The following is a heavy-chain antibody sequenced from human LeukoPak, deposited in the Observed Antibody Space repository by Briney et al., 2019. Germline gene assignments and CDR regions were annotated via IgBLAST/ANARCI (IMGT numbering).Heavy chain of an antibody. CDR1: GDSIRSGGFY. CDR3: AKENYPSSSWYGYGMDV. Sequence: SETLSLTCTVSGDSIRSGGFYWSWIRQHPEKGLEWIGYIYYDGSTDYNPSLKSRITISVDTSKNQFSLRLSSVTAADTAVYYCAKENYPSSSWYGYGMDVWGQGTPVTVS. J-gene: IGHJ6*02. CDR2: IYYDGST. D-gene: IGHD6-13*01. V-gene: IGHV4-31*03.